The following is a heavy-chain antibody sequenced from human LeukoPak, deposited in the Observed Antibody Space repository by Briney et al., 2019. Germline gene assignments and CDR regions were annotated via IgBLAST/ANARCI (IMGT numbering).Heavy chain of an antibody. CDR1: GFTFSSYG. V-gene: IGHV3-33*01. Sequence: PGGSLRLSCAASGFTFSSYGMHWVRQAPGKGLEGVAVIWYDGSNKYYADSVKGRFTISRDNSKNTLYLQMNSLRAEDTAVYYCARDSIVVVPAAPDGMDVWGKGTTVTVSS. CDR3: ARDSIVVVPAAPDGMDV. CDR2: IWYDGSNK. J-gene: IGHJ6*04. D-gene: IGHD2-2*01.